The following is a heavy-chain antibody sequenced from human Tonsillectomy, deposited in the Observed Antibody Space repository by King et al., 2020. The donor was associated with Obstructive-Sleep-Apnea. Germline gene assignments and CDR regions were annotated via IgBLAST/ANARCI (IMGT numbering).Heavy chain of an antibody. CDR3: ARLVVVARFDP. D-gene: IGHD2-15*01. Sequence: VQLQESGLGLVKPSETLSLTCTVSGGSISSYYWSWIRQPPGKGLEWIGYIYYSGSTNYNPSLKSRVTISVDTSKNQFSLKLSSVTAADTAVYYCARLVVVARFDPWGQGTLVTVSS. V-gene: IGHV4-59*08. J-gene: IGHJ5*02. CDR2: IYYSGST. CDR1: GGSISSYY.